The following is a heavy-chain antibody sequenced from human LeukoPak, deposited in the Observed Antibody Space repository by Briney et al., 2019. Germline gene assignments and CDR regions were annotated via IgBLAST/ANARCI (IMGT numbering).Heavy chain of an antibody. D-gene: IGHD1-26*01. J-gene: IGHJ4*02. CDR1: GGTFSSYA. CDR2: IIPILGIA. V-gene: IGHV1-69*04. CDR3: ASYGVGLGGSYPAPLGY. Sequence: ASVKVSCKASGGTFSSYAISWVRQAPGQGLEWMGRIIPILGIANYAQKFQGGVTITADKSTSTAYMELSSLRSEDTAVYYCASYGVGLGGSYPAPLGYWGQGTLVTVSS.